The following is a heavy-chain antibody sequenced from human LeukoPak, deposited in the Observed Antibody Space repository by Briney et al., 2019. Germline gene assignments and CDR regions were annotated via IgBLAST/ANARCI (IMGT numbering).Heavy chain of an antibody. J-gene: IGHJ4*02. V-gene: IGHV4-30-4*08. D-gene: IGHD3-10*01. Sequence: SETLSLTCTVSGGSVSSGGYYWSWIRQHPGKGLEWIGYIYYSGSTYYNPSLKSRVTISVDTSKNQFSLKLSSVTAADTAVYYCARAPITMVRGVIKGYYFDYWGQGTLVTVSS. CDR3: ARAPITMVRGVIKGYYFDY. CDR1: GGSVSSGGYY. CDR2: IYYSGST.